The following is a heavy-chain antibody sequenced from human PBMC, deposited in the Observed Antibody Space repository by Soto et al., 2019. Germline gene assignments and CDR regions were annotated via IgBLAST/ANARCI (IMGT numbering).Heavy chain of an antibody. CDR1: GGTFSSYA. V-gene: IGHV1-69*13. CDR2: IIPIFGTA. Sequence: ASVKVSCKASGGTFSSYAISWVRQAPGQGLEWMGGIIPIFGTANYAQKFQGRVTITADESTSTAYMELSSLRSEDTAVYYCARDSFDILTGYPTPGWFDPWGQGTLVTVSS. J-gene: IGHJ5*02. D-gene: IGHD3-9*01. CDR3: ARDSFDILTGYPTPGWFDP.